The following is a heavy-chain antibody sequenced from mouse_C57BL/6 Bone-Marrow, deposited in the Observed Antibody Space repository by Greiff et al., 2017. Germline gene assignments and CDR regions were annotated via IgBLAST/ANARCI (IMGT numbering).Heavy chain of an antibody. J-gene: IGHJ4*01. CDR3: ARWGYDGYYYAMDY. D-gene: IGHD2-3*01. CDR2: IYPGGGYT. CDR1: GYTFTNYW. Sequence: VKVVESGAELVRPGTSVKMSCKASGYTFTNYWIGWAKQRPGHGLEGIGDIYPGGGYTNYNENVKGKATLTADKSSSTAYMQFSSLTSEDSAIYYCARWGYDGYYYAMDYWGQGTSVTVSS. V-gene: IGHV1-63*01.